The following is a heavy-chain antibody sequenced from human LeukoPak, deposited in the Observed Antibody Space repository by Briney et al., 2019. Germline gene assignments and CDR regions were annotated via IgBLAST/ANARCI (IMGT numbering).Heavy chain of an antibody. J-gene: IGHJ4*02. D-gene: IGHD6-13*01. CDR2: IYTSGST. CDR3: ARGVTAAGHFDY. V-gene: IGHV4-61*02. Sequence: SETLSLTCTVSGGSISSGDYYWSWIRQPAGKGLEWIGRIYTSGSTTYNPSLKSRVTISVDTSKNQFSLILSSVTATDTALYYCARGVTAAGHFDYWGQGTLVTVSS. CDR1: GGSISSGDYY.